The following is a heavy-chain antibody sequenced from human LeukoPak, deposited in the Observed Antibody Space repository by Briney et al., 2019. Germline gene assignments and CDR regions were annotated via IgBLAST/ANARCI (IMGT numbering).Heavy chain of an antibody. CDR3: ARADILTGFPINDY. J-gene: IGHJ4*02. CDR1: GGSISSYY. D-gene: IGHD3-9*01. Sequence: DPSETLSLTCTVSGGSISSYYWSWIRQPPGKGLEWIGYIYYSGSTNYNPSLKSRVTISVDTSKNQFSLKLSSVTAADTAVYYCARADILTGFPINDYWGQGTLVTVSS. CDR2: IYYSGST. V-gene: IGHV4-59*08.